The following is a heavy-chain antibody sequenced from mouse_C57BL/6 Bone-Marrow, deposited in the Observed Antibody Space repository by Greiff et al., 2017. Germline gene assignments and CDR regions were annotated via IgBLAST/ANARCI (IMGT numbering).Heavy chain of an antibody. CDR2: IYPRSGNT. Sequence: VQLQQSGAELARPGASVTLSCKASGYTFTSSGISWVKQRTGQGLEWIGEIYPRSGNTYYNEKFKGKATLTADKSSSTAYMELRSLTSEDSAVYFCARWGWLRGAMDYWGQGTSVTVSS. CDR1: GYTFTSSG. D-gene: IGHD2-2*01. V-gene: IGHV1-81*01. J-gene: IGHJ4*01. CDR3: ARWGWLRGAMDY.